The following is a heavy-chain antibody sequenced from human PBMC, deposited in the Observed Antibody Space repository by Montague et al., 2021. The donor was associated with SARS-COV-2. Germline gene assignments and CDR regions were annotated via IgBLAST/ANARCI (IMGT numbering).Heavy chain of an antibody. Sequence: SETLSLTCTVSGDSISSYYCTWIRHPQGKGLEWVGYLYNSRSTKSNPSLKSRVTISVDTSKNQFSLKLSSVTAADTAVYYCARHIEKEGTYYYYYGMHVWGQVTTATVFS. CDR3: ARHIEKEGTYYYYYGMHV. CDR2: LYNSRST. V-gene: IGHV4-59*08. J-gene: IGHJ6*02. CDR1: GDSISSYY. D-gene: IGHD2-15*01.